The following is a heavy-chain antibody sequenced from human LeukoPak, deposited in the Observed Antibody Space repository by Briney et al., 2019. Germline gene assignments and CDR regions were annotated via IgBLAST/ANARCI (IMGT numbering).Heavy chain of an antibody. Sequence: GASVKVSCKASGYTFTRYDINWVRQATGQGLEWMGWMNPNSGNTGYAQKFQGRVTMTRNTSISTAYMELSSLRSEDTAVYYCARGTFSGSSDGDWFDPWGQGTLVTVSS. V-gene: IGHV1-8*01. CDR1: GYTFTRYD. D-gene: IGHD1-26*01. J-gene: IGHJ5*02. CDR3: ARGTFSGSSDGDWFDP. CDR2: MNPNSGNT.